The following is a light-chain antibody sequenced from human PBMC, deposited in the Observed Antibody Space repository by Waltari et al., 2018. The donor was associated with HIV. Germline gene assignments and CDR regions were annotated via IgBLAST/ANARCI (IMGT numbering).Light chain of an antibody. J-gene: IGLJ1*01. CDR3: VGWDSRLRGYV. V-gene: IGLV1-47*01. Sequence: QSVLTQPPSASGAPGQRVTISCSGSSSTIENDTVYWYQQFPGAAPKLLIYKDTQRPSGVPDRFTCSKSGTSASLAIGGLRSDDEADYYCVGWDSRLRGYVFGAGTKVTVL. CDR1: SSTIENDT. CDR2: KDT.